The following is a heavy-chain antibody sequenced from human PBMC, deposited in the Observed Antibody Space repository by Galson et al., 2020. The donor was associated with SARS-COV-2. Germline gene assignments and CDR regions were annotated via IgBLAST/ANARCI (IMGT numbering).Heavy chain of an antibody. Sequence: SLKISCAASTFTFAHYAMHWVRQAPGKGLEWVSGINWNSGSIGYADSVKGRFTISRDNANNSLYLQMNSLRAEDTALYYCVKDIGDYYDTSGYYGAFDLWGQGTLVTVS. CDR1: TFTFAHYA. CDR2: INWNSGSI. V-gene: IGHV3-9*01. J-gene: IGHJ3*01. CDR3: VKDIGDYYDTSGYYGAFDL. D-gene: IGHD3-22*01.